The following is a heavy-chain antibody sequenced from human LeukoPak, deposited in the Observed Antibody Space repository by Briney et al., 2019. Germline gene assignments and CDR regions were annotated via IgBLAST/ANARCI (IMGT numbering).Heavy chain of an antibody. V-gene: IGHV1-18*01. Sequence: ASVKVSCKASGYTFTSYGISWVRQAPGQGLEWMGWISAYNGNTNYAQKLQGRVTMTRNTAITTAYMELSSLRSEDTAVYYCARVTNCGGDCYYFQHWGQGTLVTVSS. D-gene: IGHD2-21*02. J-gene: IGHJ1*01. CDR2: ISAYNGNT. CDR1: GYTFTSYG. CDR3: ARVTNCGGDCYYFQH.